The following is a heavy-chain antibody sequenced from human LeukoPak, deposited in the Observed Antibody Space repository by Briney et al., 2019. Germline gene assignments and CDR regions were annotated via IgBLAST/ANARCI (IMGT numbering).Heavy chain of an antibody. V-gene: IGHV3-9*03. CDR2: VSWNSGSI. D-gene: IGHD1-26*01. J-gene: IGHJ3*02. CDR3: AKGRIVGATTGAFDI. CDR1: GFTFDDYA. Sequence: GGSLRLSCAASGFTFDDYAMHWVRQAPGKGLEWVSGVSWNSGSIGYADSVKGRFTISRDNAKNSLYLQMNSLRAEDMALYYCAKGRIVGATTGAFDIWGQGTMVTVSS.